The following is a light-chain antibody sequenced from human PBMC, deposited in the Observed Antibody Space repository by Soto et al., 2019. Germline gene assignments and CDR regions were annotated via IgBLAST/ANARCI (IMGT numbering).Light chain of an antibody. CDR3: QQYNNWPRT. J-gene: IGKJ1*01. CDR2: DAS. Sequence: EVVKTKYPATLSVSPGERVTLSCRASQSVSKNLAWYRQKPGQAPRLLIYDASTRATGIPARFSGGGSGAEFTLLISSLQSEDFAVYYYQQYNNWPRTFGQGTKVEIK. V-gene: IGKV3-15*01. CDR1: QSVSKN.